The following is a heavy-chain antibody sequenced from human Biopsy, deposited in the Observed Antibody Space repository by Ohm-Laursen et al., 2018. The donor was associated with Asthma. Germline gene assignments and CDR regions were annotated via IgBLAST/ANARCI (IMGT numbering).Heavy chain of an antibody. CDR3: ARGYSTSWYFGY. V-gene: IGHV3-30-3*01. CDR2: ITFDGSTQ. CDR1: GFTFSNAW. J-gene: IGHJ4*02. D-gene: IGHD6-13*01. Sequence: SLRLSCAASGFTFSNAWMSWVRQAPGKGLEWVAVITFDGSTQHYGDSVKGRFTISRDNPKKSVYLQLDSLRVEDTAVYYCARGYSTSWYFGYWGQGTVVTVSS.